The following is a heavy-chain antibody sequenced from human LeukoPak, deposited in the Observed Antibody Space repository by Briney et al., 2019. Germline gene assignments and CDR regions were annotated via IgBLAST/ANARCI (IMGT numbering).Heavy chain of an antibody. CDR1: GFTFSSYW. CDR3: ARATGDRYFDY. D-gene: IGHD7-27*01. J-gene: IGHJ4*02. Sequence: GGSLRFSCAASGFTFSSYWMHWVRQAPGNGLVWVSRINSDGSSTSYADSVKGRFTISRDNAKNTLYLQMNSLRAEDTAVYYCARATGDRYFDYWGQGTLVTVSS. V-gene: IGHV3-74*01. CDR2: INSDGSST.